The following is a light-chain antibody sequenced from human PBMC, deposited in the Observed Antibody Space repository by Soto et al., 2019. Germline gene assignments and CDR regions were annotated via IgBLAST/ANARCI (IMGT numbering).Light chain of an antibody. Sequence: DIQLTQSPSSLSASVGDRVTITCQASQDSSNHLNWYQQKPGKAPNLLIYDASDLETGVPSRCSGGGSGTFFSFPINSLQPEDIATYYCQKHDGVPLFGPGTKVEIK. V-gene: IGKV1-33*01. CDR2: DAS. J-gene: IGKJ3*01. CDR3: QKHDGVPL. CDR1: QDSSNH.